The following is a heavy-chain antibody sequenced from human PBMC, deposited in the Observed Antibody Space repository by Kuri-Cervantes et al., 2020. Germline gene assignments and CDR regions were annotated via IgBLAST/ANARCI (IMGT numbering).Heavy chain of an antibody. V-gene: IGHV4-4*02. J-gene: IGHJ4*02. CDR3: ARAPGYNRGHVCDY. Sequence: GSLRLSCEVSGGSISNSNWWSWVRQPPGKGLEWIGEIYHSASTNYNPSLKSRVTMSVDKSKNQFSLKLSSVTAADTAVYYCARAPGYNRGHVCDYWGQGTLVTVSS. CDR2: IYHSAST. CDR1: GGSISNSNW. D-gene: IGHD6-13*01.